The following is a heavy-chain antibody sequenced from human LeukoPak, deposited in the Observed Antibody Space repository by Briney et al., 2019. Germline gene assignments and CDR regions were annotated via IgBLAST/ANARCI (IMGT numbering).Heavy chain of an antibody. V-gene: IGHV4-39*01. D-gene: IGHD4-17*01. J-gene: IGHJ5*02. CDR2: IYYSGST. CDR1: GGSISSSSYY. Sequence: PSETLSLTCTVSGGSISSSSYYWGWIRQPPGKGLEWIGSIYYSGSTYYNPSLKSRVTISVDTSKNQFSLKLSSVTAADTAVYYCARRQHDYGDYLVSWFDPWGQGTLVAVSS. CDR3: ARRQHDYGDYLVSWFDP.